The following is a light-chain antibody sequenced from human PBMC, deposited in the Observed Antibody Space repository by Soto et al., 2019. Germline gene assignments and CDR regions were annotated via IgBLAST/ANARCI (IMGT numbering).Light chain of an antibody. V-gene: IGKV1-5*03. J-gene: IGKJ4*01. CDR2: KAS. CDR3: QQYGSSPRT. CDR1: QSVSGW. Sequence: DIQMTQSPSTLSASVGDTVTVTCRASQSVSGWLAWYQQKPGEAPKLPIYKASSLESGVPSRFSGSGSGTEFTLTISSLQPEDFAVYYCQQYGSSPRTFGGGTKVDIK.